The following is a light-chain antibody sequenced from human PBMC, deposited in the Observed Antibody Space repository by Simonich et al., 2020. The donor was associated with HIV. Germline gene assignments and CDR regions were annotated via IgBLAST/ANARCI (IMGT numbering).Light chain of an antibody. CDR3: QQYNNWPYT. Sequence: EIVMTQSPATLSVSPGERAALSCTASQSVSSNLAWYQQKPGQDPRLLSYAASTRATGIPARFSGSGSGTEFTLTISSLQSEDFAVYYCQQYNNWPYTFGQGTKLEIK. V-gene: IGKV3-15*01. J-gene: IGKJ2*01. CDR1: QSVSSN. CDR2: AAS.